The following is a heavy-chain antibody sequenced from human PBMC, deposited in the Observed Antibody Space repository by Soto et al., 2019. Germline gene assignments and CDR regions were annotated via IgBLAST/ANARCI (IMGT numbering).Heavy chain of an antibody. CDR1: GFAISRGYY. CDR2: IYPSVSS. CDR3: AREKVGTTFFDN. V-gene: IGHV4-38-2*02. Sequence: LSLTCSVSGFAISRGYYWSWVRQPPGKGLEWIGSIYPSVSSYHNPSLATRLRLSIDTSKNQFTLNLTSVTAADTALYFCAREKVGTTFFDNWGQGIQVTVSS. J-gene: IGHJ4*02. D-gene: IGHD1-1*01.